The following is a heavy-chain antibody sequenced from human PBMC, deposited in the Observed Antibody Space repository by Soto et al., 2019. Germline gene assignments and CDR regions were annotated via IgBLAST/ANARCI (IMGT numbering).Heavy chain of an antibody. CDR1: GYSISSGYY. J-gene: IGHJ4*02. Sequence: PSETLSLTCAVSGYSISSGYYWGWIRQPPGKGLEWIGSIYHSGSTYHNPSLKSRVTMSVDTSKNQFSLKLSSVTAADTAVYYCAGGYSSSSLDYWGQGTLVTVSS. V-gene: IGHV4-38-2*01. CDR2: IYHSGST. D-gene: IGHD6-13*01. CDR3: AGGYSSSSLDY.